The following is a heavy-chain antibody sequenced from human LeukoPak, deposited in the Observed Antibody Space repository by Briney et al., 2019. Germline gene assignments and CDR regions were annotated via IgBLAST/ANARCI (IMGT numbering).Heavy chain of an antibody. CDR1: VYSISNGDY. CDR2: IHHSGST. V-gene: IGHV4-38-2*02. CDR3: AREIFSGTYGDGKYFDL. J-gene: IGHJ2*01. D-gene: IGHD1-26*01. Sequence: SETLSLTCTVSVYSISNGDYWGWIRQPPGKGLEWIGNIHHSGSTYYNPSLKSRLTMSVDKSKNQFSLKLSFVTAADTAVYYCAREIFSGTYGDGKYFDLWGRGNLVTVSS.